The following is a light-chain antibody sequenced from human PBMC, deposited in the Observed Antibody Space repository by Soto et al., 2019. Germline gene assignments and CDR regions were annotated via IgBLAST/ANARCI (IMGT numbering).Light chain of an antibody. J-gene: IGKJ2*01. V-gene: IGKV3-20*01. Sequence: EIVLTQSPGTLSLSPGERATLSCRASPSVSSSYLAWYQQKPRQAPRLLIYGASSRATGIPDRFSGSGSGTDFTLTISRLEPEDFAVYYCQQYGSSPPYTFGQGTKLEIK. CDR2: GAS. CDR1: PSVSSSY. CDR3: QQYGSSPPYT.